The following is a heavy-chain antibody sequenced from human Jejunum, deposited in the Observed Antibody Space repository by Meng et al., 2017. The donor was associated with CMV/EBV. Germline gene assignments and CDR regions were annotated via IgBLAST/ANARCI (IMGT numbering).Heavy chain of an antibody. D-gene: IGHD3-3*01. CDR2: IIPILSIA. CDR1: GGTFSSYT. J-gene: IGHJ5*02. Sequence: QVQLVQSGAEVKKPGSSVKVSCKASGGTFSSYTISWVRQAPGQGLEWMGRIIPILSIANYAQKFLGRVTMTADKSMSTVYMELSSLRSEDTAVYYCARDRPEYRFWSGYLNWFDPWGQGTLVTVSS. V-gene: IGHV1-69*08. CDR3: ARDRPEYRFWSGYLNWFDP.